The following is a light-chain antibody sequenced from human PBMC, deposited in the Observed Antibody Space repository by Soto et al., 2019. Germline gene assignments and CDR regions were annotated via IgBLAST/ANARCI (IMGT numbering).Light chain of an antibody. V-gene: IGKV3-15*01. CDR3: QQYKNWPPLT. CDR1: QSVSSN. CDR2: GAS. J-gene: IGKJ4*01. Sequence: EIVMTQSPATLSVSPGERATLSCRASQSVSSNLAWYQQKPGQAPRLLIYGASTRATGIPARFTGSGSESGTEFTLTISSLQSEDFAVYYCQQYKNWPPLTFGGGTKVEIK.